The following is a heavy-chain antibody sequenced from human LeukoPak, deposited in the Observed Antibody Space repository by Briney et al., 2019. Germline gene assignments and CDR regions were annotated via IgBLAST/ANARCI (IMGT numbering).Heavy chain of an antibody. D-gene: IGHD4-17*01. CDR2: ISGSGGST. J-gene: IGHJ4*02. Sequence: GGSLRLSCVASGFTFSSYAMSWVRQAPGEGLEWVSAISGSGGSTYYADSVKGRFTITRDNSKNTLYLQMNSLRAEDTAVYYCAKPRLRGVSYYFDYWGQGTLVTVPS. V-gene: IGHV3-23*01. CDR1: GFTFSSYA. CDR3: AKPRLRGVSYYFDY.